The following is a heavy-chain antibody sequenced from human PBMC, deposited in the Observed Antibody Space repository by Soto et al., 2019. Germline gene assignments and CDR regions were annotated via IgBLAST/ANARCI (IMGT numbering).Heavy chain of an antibody. CDR3: ARGKAPDYGDYYYYGMDV. CDR1: GFTFSSYG. J-gene: IGHJ6*02. D-gene: IGHD4-17*01. V-gene: IGHV3-33*01. Sequence: GGSLRLSCSASGFTFSSYGMHWVRQAPGKGLEWVAVIWHDGSNKYYADSVKGRFTISRDNSKNTLYLQMNSLRAEDTAVYYCARGKAPDYGDYYYYGMDVWGQGTTVTVSS. CDR2: IWHDGSNK.